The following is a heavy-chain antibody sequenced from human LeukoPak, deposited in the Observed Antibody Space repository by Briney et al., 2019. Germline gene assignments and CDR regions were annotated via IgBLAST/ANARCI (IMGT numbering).Heavy chain of an antibody. Sequence: ASVKVSCKASGYTFTGYYMHWVRQAPGQGLEWMGWINPNSGGTNYAQEFQGRVTMTRATSISTAYMDLSRLTSDDTAVYYCARVQSLRAVRCFDPWGQGTLVTVSS. CDR3: ARVQSLRAVRCFDP. V-gene: IGHV1-2*02. CDR1: GYTFTGYY. D-gene: IGHD4-17*01. CDR2: INPNSGGT. J-gene: IGHJ5*02.